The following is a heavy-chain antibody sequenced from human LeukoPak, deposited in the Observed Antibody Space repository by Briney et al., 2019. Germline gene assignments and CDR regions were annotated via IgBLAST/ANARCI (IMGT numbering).Heavy chain of an antibody. D-gene: IGHD2-2*01. Sequence: GGSLRLSCAAPGFTFSSYSMNWVRQAPGKGLEWVSYISSSSSTIYYADSVKGRFTISRDNAKNSLYLQMNSLRAEDTAVYYCARAVVVVPAAMLDYWGQGTLVTVSS. CDR2: ISSSSSTI. CDR1: GFTFSSYS. CDR3: ARAVVVVPAAMLDY. J-gene: IGHJ4*02. V-gene: IGHV3-48*01.